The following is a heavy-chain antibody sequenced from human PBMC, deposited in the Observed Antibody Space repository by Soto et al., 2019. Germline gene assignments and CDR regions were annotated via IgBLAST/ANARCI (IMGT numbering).Heavy chain of an antibody. V-gene: IGHV1-46*01. Sequence: ASVKVSCKASGYTFTSYYMHWVRQAPGQGLEWMGIINPSGGSTSYAQKFQGRVTMTRDTSTSTAYMELRSLRSEDTAVYYCASGRSSGWYPYWGQGTLVTRLL. D-gene: IGHD6-19*01. CDR3: ASGRSSGWYPY. J-gene: IGHJ4*02. CDR1: GYTFTSYY. CDR2: INPSGGST.